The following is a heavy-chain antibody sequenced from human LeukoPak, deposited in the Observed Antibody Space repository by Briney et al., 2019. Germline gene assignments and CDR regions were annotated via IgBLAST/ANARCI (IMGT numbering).Heavy chain of an antibody. J-gene: IGHJ6*02. V-gene: IGHV3-74*01. CDR3: AREPHFEYSSSYYGMDV. D-gene: IGHD6-6*01. CDR1: GFTFTDYW. Sequence: GGSLRLSCAASGFTFTDYWMHWARQTPGKGLVWVSRITIDGSDTTYADSVKGRFTISRDNAKNSLYLQMNSLRAEDTAVYYCAREPHFEYSSSYYGMDVWGQGTTVTVSS. CDR2: ITIDGSDT.